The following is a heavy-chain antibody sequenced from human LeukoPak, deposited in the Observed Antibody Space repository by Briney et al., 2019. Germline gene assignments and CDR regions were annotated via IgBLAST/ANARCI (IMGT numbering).Heavy chain of an antibody. Sequence: SETLSLTCTVSGGSISSSSYFWVWIRQPPGKGLEWIGSIYYSGSTYYNPSLKSRVTISIDTSQNQFSLKLSSVTAADTAVYYCARHSYKYGMDVWGQGTTVTVSS. V-gene: IGHV4-39*07. J-gene: IGHJ6*02. CDR3: ARHSYKYGMDV. CDR2: IYYSGST. CDR1: GGSISSSSYF. D-gene: IGHD1-1*01.